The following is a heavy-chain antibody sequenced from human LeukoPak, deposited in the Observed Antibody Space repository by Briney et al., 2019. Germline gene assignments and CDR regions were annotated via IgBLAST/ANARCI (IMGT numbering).Heavy chain of an antibody. CDR3: ARDEKYCSGGSCYLEYFRH. Sequence: SETLSLTCTVSGGSISSYYWSWIRQPPGKGLEWIGYIYYSGSTNYNPSLKSRVTISVDTSKNQFPLKLSSVTAADTAVYYCARDEKYCSGGSCYLEYFRHWGQGTLVTVSS. V-gene: IGHV4-59*01. CDR2: IYYSGST. CDR1: GGSISSYY. J-gene: IGHJ1*01. D-gene: IGHD2-15*01.